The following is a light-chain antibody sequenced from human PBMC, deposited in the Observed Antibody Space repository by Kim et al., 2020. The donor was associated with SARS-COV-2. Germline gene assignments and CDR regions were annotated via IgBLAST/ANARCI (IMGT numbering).Light chain of an antibody. V-gene: IGKV3-15*01. CDR2: GAS. J-gene: IGKJ1*01. CDR1: QSVLTN. Sequence: VSPGERATRSCRASQSVLTNVAWYQQKPGQAPRLLIYGASTRATGIPASFSGSGSGTEFTLTISSLQSEDFVIYYCQQYYNWPRTFGQGTKVDIK. CDR3: QQYYNWPRT.